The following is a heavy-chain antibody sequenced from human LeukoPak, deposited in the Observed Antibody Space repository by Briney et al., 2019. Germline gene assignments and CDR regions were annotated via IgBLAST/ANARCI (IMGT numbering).Heavy chain of an antibody. CDR1: GFTVSSNY. D-gene: IGHD4-4*01. J-gene: IGHJ6*02. CDR3: AREFSNYYYYGMDV. CDR2: IYSGGST. V-gene: IGHV3-66*01. Sequence: PGGSLRLSCAASGFTVSSNYMSWVRQAPGKGLEWGSVIYSGGSTYYADSVKGRFTISRDNSKNPLYLQMNSLRAEDTAVYYCAREFSNYYYYGMDVWGQGTTVTVSS.